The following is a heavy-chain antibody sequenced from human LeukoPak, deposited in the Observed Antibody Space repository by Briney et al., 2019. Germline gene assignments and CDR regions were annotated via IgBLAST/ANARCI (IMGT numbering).Heavy chain of an antibody. D-gene: IGHD7-27*01. V-gene: IGHV3-53*01. Sequence: XGSLRLSCVASGFTYNSYTMSWVRQAPGKGLEWVSVIYSGGSTYYADSVKGRFTISRDNSKNTLYLQMNSLRAEDTAVYYCARDLGDAKGYWGQGTLVTVSS. CDR3: ARDLGDAKGY. CDR1: GFTYNSYT. CDR2: IYSGGST. J-gene: IGHJ4*02.